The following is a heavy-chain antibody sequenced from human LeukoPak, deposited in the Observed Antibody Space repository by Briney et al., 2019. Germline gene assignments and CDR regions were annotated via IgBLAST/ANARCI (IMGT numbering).Heavy chain of an antibody. V-gene: IGHV3-74*01. CDR1: GFTFSSYW. Sequence: GGSLRLSCAASGFTFSSYWMHWVRQAPGKGLVWVSRINSDGSSTSYADSVKGRFTISRDNAKNTLYLQMNSLKTEDTAVYYCTAPTPVWGQGITVTVSS. J-gene: IGHJ6*02. CDR2: INSDGSST. D-gene: IGHD2-15*01. CDR3: TAPTPV.